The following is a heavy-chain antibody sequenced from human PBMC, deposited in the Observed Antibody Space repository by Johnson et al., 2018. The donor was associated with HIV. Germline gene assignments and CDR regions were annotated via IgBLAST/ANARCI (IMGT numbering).Heavy chain of an antibody. D-gene: IGHD2-21*02. CDR2: INWNGGRT. V-gene: IGHV3-20*04. Sequence: VQLVESGGGVVRPGGSLILSCAASGFTFDDHGMSWVRQVPGKGLEWVSGINWNGGRTGYADSVKGRFTISRDHARNSLYLQMNSLRAEDTALYYCARGGLGDHNIHDPLDIWGQGTMVTVSS. J-gene: IGHJ3*02. CDR3: ARGGLGDHNIHDPLDI. CDR1: GFTFDDHG.